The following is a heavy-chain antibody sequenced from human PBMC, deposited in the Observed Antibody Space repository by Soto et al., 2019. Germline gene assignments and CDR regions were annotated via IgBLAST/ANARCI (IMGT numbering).Heavy chain of an antibody. CDR1: GYTFTSYN. V-gene: IGHV1-46*01. Sequence: QVQLVQSGAEVKKPGASVKLSCKAFGYTFTSYNMHWVRQAPGQGLEWMGVINPSGGSPTYAHKFPGRVTMTTDTSTRTLYMELSSLRSADTAVYYCTRALGVWGQGTLVTVSS. CDR3: TRALGV. J-gene: IGHJ4*02. CDR2: INPSGGSP. D-gene: IGHD3-16*01.